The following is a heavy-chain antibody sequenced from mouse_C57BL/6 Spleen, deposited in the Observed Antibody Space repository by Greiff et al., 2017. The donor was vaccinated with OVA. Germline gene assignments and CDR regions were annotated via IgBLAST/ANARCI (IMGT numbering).Heavy chain of an antibody. CDR1: GFTFSDYY. CDR3: ARGGDPRYWYFDV. CDR2: INYDGSST. V-gene: IGHV5-16*01. J-gene: IGHJ1*03. D-gene: IGHD3-3*01. Sequence: EVMLVESEGGLVQPGSSMKLSCTASGFTFSDYYMAWVRQVPEKGLEWVANINYDGSSTYYLDSLKSRFIISRDNAKNILYLQMSSLKSEDTATYYCARGGDPRYWYFDVWGTGTTVTVSS.